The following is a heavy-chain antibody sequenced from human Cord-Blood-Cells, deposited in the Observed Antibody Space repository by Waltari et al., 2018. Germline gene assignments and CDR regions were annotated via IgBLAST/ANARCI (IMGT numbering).Heavy chain of an antibody. Sequence: QVQLVQSGAEVKKPGSSVKVSCKAFGGTFRSYAVSWVRQAPGQGLEWMGGIIPIFGTANYAQKFQDRVTITADESTSTAYMELSSLRSEDTAVYYCARDDHSSSSGAFDIWGQGTMVTVSS. J-gene: IGHJ3*02. CDR3: ARDDHSSSSGAFDI. CDR2: IIPIFGTA. V-gene: IGHV1-69*01. CDR1: GGTFRSYA. D-gene: IGHD6-6*01.